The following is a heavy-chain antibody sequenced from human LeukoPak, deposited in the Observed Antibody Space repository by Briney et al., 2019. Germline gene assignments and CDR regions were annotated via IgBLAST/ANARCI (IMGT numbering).Heavy chain of an antibody. J-gene: IGHJ4*02. CDR2: IDPSGGST. V-gene: IGHV1-46*01. Sequence: ASVKASCKASGYTFTSYYIVWVRQAPGQGLEWMGRIDPSGGSTSYAQKFQGRVTMTRGTSTSTVYMELSSLISEDTAVYYCARNSASGFDHWGQGTLVTVSS. CDR3: ARNSASGFDH. CDR1: GYTFTSYY. D-gene: IGHD2-15*01.